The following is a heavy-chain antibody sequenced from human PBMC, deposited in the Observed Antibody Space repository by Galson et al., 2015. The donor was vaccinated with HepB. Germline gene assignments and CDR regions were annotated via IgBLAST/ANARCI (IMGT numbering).Heavy chain of an antibody. CDR1: RYAFTGYY. CDR3: ARGGAIVGTKFNWFGP. D-gene: IGHD2/OR15-2a*01. J-gene: IGHJ5*02. CDR2: INPNTGGT. Sequence: SVKVSCKAFRYAFTGYYIHWVRQAPGQGLEWMGRINPNTGGTSYGQRFQGRVTMTRDTSISTAYMELNRLRFDDTAVYYCARGGAIVGTKFNWFGPWGQGTLVTVSS. V-gene: IGHV1-2*06.